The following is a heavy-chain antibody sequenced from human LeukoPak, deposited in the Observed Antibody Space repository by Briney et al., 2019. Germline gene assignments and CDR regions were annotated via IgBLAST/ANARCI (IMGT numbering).Heavy chain of an antibody. CDR2: IYSGGST. CDR1: GFTFSSNY. Sequence: GGSLRLSCAASGFTFSSNYMSWVRQAPGKGLEWVSVIYSGGSTYYADSVKGRFTFSRDNSKNTLYLQMNSLRAEDTAVYYCARDALPRDGYNSVGFDYWGQGTLVTVSS. D-gene: IGHD5-24*01. CDR3: ARDALPRDGYNSVGFDY. V-gene: IGHV3-53*01. J-gene: IGHJ4*02.